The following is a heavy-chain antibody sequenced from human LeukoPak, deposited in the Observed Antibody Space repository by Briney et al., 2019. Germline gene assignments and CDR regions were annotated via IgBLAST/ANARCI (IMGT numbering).Heavy chain of an antibody. V-gene: IGHV3-30*03. J-gene: IGHJ4*02. CDR3: ARDILGATTSL. CDR1: GFTFSGYG. CDR2: TSYDGTNK. Sequence: GGSLRLSCAASGFTFSGYGMHWVRQAPGKGLERVSGTSYDGTNKYYADSVKGRFTISRDNSNNTLYLQMNSLRAEDKAVYYCARDILGATTSLWGQGTLVIVSS. D-gene: IGHD1-26*01.